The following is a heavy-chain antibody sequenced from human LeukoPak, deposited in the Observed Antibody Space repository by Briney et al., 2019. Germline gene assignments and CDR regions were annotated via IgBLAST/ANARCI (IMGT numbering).Heavy chain of an antibody. Sequence: GGSLRLSCAASGFTFSSYAMSWVRQAPGKGLEWVSGISGSGGGTYYADSVKGRFTISRDDSKNTLYLQMNSLRAEDTAVYYCAKSRYSSAWDYFDYWGQGTLVTVSS. CDR3: AKSRYSSAWDYFDY. D-gene: IGHD6-19*01. CDR1: GFTFSSYA. CDR2: ISGSGGGT. J-gene: IGHJ4*02. V-gene: IGHV3-23*01.